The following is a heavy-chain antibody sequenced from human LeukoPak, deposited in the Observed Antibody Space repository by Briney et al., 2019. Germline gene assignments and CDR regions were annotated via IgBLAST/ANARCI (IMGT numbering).Heavy chain of an antibody. V-gene: IGHV4-61*02. CDR3: ARVQGIRDGPFDY. CDR1: GGSISSGSYY. Sequence: NPSQTLSLTCTVSGGSISSGSYYWSWIRQPAGKGLEWIGRIYTSGSTNYNPSLKSRVPISVDTSKNQFSLKLSSVTAADTAVYYCARVQGIRDGPFDYWGQGTLVTVSS. J-gene: IGHJ4*02. CDR2: IYTSGST. D-gene: IGHD5-24*01.